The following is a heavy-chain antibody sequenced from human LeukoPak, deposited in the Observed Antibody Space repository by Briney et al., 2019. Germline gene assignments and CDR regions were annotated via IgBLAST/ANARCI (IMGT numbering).Heavy chain of an antibody. Sequence: GESLKISCKGSGYSFTSYWIGWVRQMPGKGLEWMGIIYPGDSDTRYSPSFQGQVTISADKSITTAYLQWSSLKASDTAMYYCARVEYSSSSEHAFDIWGQGTMVTVSS. CDR3: ARVEYSSSSEHAFDI. V-gene: IGHV5-51*01. J-gene: IGHJ3*02. D-gene: IGHD6-6*01. CDR2: IYPGDSDT. CDR1: GYSFTSYW.